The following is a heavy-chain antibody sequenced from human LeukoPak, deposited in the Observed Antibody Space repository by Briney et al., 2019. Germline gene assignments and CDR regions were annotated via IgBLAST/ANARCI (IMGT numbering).Heavy chain of an antibody. D-gene: IGHD6-19*01. V-gene: IGHV3-30*18. Sequence: GSLRLSCAASGFTFSSYGMHWVRPAPGKGLEWVAVISYDGSNKYYADSVKGRFTISRDNSKNTLYLQMNSLRAEDTAVYYCAKSIAVAGTGFDPWGQGTLVTVSS. J-gene: IGHJ5*02. CDR1: GFTFSSYG. CDR2: ISYDGSNK. CDR3: AKSIAVAGTGFDP.